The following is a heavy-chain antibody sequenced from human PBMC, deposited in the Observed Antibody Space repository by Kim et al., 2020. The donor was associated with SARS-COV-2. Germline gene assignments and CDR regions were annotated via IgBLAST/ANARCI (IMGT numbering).Heavy chain of an antibody. V-gene: IGHV4-39*01. CDR1: GVSIDTSDYY. D-gene: IGHD1-26*01. J-gene: IGHJ4*02. CDR3: ARQVIVGRHLDH. Sequence: SETLSLTCTVSGVSIDTSDYYWAWLRQPPGQGLEWIATIYFTGTTFYSPSLKSRATVSIDTTKDQFSLDLNSVPTTDTSMYYCARQVIVGRHLDHWGQGILVTVSS. CDR2: IYFTGTT.